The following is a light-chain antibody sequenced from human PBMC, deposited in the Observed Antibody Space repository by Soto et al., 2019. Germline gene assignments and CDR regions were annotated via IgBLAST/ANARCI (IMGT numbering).Light chain of an antibody. J-gene: IGKJ1*01. CDR2: DAS. CDR1: QSVSSY. Sequence: EIVLTQSPAPLSLSPGERATLSCRASQSVSSYLAWYQQKPGQAPRLLIYDASNRATGIPARFSGSGSGTDFTLTISSLETEDFAVYYCQQRSNWSWTFGQGTKVDI. V-gene: IGKV3-11*01. CDR3: QQRSNWSWT.